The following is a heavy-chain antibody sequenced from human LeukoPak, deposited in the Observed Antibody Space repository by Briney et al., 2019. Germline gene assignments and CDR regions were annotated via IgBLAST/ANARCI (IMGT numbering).Heavy chain of an antibody. V-gene: IGHV3-74*01. D-gene: IGHD6-13*01. J-gene: IGHJ4*02. CDR3: ARPRAGYSVFDY. CDR1: GFTFSSYW. CDR2: TSSDGSTT. Sequence: GGSLRLSCAASGFTFSSYWMHWVRQAPGKGLVWVSRTSSDGSTTTYADSVKGRFTISRDNAKNTLYQQMNSLRAEDTAVYYCARPRAGYSVFDYWGQGTLVTVSS.